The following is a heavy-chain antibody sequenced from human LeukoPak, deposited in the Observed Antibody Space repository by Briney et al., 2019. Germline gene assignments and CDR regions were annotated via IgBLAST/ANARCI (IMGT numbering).Heavy chain of an antibody. V-gene: IGHV3-15*01. CDR1: GFTFNSYA. J-gene: IGHJ4*02. CDR3: TAGYGNSDFDY. D-gene: IGHD5-18*01. Sequence: PGGSLRLSCAASGFTFNSYAMSWVRQAPGKGLEWVGRIKSKTDSATRDFAAPVKGRFTISRDDSRNTLYLQMNSLKTEDTGVYFCTAGYGNSDFDYWGQGTLVTVSA. CDR2: IKSKTDSATR.